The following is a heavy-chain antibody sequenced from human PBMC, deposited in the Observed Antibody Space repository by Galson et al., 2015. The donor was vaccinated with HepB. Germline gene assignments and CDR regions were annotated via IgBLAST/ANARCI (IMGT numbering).Heavy chain of an antibody. V-gene: IGHV3-23*01. CDR1: GFTFNNYA. D-gene: IGHD1-26*01. CDR3: ARDVGDSPFFGY. J-gene: IGHJ4*02. CDR2: ISGDAVNT. Sequence: SLRLSCAASGFTFNNYAMSWVRQAPGKGLEWVSTISGDAVNTHYADSVKGRFTISRDNSKNTLYLQLSSLRAEDTAVYYCARDVGDSPFFGYWGQGTLVTVSS.